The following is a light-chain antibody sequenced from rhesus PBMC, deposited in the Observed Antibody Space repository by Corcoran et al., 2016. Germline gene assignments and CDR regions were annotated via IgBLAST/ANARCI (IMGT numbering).Light chain of an antibody. CDR3: QHGYGTPYS. V-gene: IGKV1-74*01. J-gene: IGKJ2*01. Sequence: DIQMTQSPSSLSASVGDRVTITCRASDNVNNYLNWYQQKPGKAPKLKIYKASTLQSGVPSRFSGSGSGTDYTFTISSLQPEDVATYYCQHGYGTPYSFGQGTKVEIQ. CDR1: DNVNNY. CDR2: KAS.